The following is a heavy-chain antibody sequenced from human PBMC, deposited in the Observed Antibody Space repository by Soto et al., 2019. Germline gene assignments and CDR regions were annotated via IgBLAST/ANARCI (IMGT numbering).Heavy chain of an antibody. CDR3: ARDDYSNYFKY. D-gene: IGHD2-2*01. V-gene: IGHV1-18*01. Sequence: QVQLGQSGAEVKKPGASVKVSYKASGYIFTSYAISWLRQAPGQGLEWMGWISAYNGNTNYAQKFQDRVTMTTDPSTSTAYMELRSLRSDDTAVYYCARDDYSNYFKYWGQGTLVTVSS. CDR2: ISAYNGNT. J-gene: IGHJ4*02. CDR1: GYIFTSYA.